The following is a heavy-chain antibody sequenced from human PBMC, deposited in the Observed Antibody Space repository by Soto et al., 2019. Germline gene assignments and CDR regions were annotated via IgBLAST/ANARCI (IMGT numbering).Heavy chain of an antibody. CDR2: IYYSGST. D-gene: IGHD5-12*01. CDR1: GGSISSGGYY. V-gene: IGHV4-31*03. CDR3: GLEMATITSEYFQH. J-gene: IGHJ1*01. Sequence: QVQLQESGPGLVKPSQTLSLTCTVSGGSISSGGYYWSWIRQHPGKGLEWIGYIYYSGSTYYNPSLKSRVTISVDTSKNQFSLKLSSVTAADTAVYYCGLEMATITSEYFQHWGQGTLVTVSS.